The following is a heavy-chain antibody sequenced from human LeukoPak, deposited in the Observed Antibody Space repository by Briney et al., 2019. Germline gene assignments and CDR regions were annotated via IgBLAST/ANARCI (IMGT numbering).Heavy chain of an antibody. V-gene: IGHV1-69*01. CDR1: GGTSSSYA. CDR2: IIPIFGTA. J-gene: IGHJ6*02. CDR3: ARDGVMAKYYYGMDV. D-gene: IGHD2-8*01. Sequence: SVKVSCKASGGTSSSYAISWVRQAPGQGLEWMGGIIPIFGTANYAQKFQGRVTITADESTSTAYMELSSLRSEDTAVYYCARDGVMAKYYYGMDVWGQGTTVTVSS.